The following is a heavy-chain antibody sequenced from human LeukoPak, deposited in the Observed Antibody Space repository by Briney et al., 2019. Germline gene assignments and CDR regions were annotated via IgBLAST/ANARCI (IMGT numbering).Heavy chain of an antibody. CDR2: INPNSGGT. D-gene: IGHD6-13*01. J-gene: IGHJ4*02. V-gene: IGHV1-2*06. CDR3: ARAGSSSWYYGY. Sequence: ASVKVSCKASGYTFSDYYIHWVRQAPGQGLEWMGRINPNSGGTNYAQKFQGRVTMTRDTSISTAYMELSRLRSDDTAVYYCARAGSSSWYYGYWGQGTLVTVSS. CDR1: GYTFSDYY.